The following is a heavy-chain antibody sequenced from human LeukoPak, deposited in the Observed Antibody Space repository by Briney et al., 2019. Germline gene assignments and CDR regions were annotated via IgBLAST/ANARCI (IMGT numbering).Heavy chain of an antibody. D-gene: IGHD1-1*01. CDR2: IYPKSGST. V-gene: IGHV1-2*02. Sequence: ASVKVSCKASGYSFSDYHIHWVRQAPGQGLEWMGWIYPKSGSTYYAQKFQGRVSLTSDTSINTVYMELNSLTSDDTAVYFCARENWIWDFWGQGTLVTVSS. J-gene: IGHJ1*01. CDR1: GYSFSDYH. CDR3: ARENWIWDF.